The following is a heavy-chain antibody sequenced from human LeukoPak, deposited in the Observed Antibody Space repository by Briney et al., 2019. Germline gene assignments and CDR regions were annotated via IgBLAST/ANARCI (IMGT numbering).Heavy chain of an antibody. CDR1: GFSFDTYA. CDR3: AKDRSGYGAPSPSDY. J-gene: IGHJ4*02. CDR2: IWHDGSHK. D-gene: IGHD5-12*01. Sequence: PGGSLRLSCAASGFSFDTYAMHWVRQAPGQGLEWVALIWHDGSHKLYSNSVRGQFTISRDNSKNTLYLQMNSLRAEDTAVYYCAKDRSGYGAPSPSDYWGQGTLVTVSS. V-gene: IGHV3-30*02.